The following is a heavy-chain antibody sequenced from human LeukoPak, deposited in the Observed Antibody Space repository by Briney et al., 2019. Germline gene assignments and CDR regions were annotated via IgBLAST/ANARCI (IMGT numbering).Heavy chain of an antibody. V-gene: IGHV4-39*07. CDR2: IYYSGST. CDR3: VRIVGAMVRWFDP. CDR1: GDSISSTTYY. Sequence: PSETLSLTCTVSGDSISSTTYYWGWIRQPPGKGLEWIGNIYYSGSTYYNPSLKSRVTISVDTSKNQFSLKLSSVTAADTAVYFCVRIVGAMVRWFDPWGQGTLVTVSS. D-gene: IGHD1-26*01. J-gene: IGHJ5*02.